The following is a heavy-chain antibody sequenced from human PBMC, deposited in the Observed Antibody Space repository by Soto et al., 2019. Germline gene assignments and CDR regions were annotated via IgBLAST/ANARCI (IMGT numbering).Heavy chain of an antibody. J-gene: IGHJ6*02. CDR3: AKDLARITTVGKPLDV. CDR2: ISWKSGNI. D-gene: IGHD6-13*01. CDR1: GFTFDDYA. Sequence: GGSLRLSCAASGFTFDDYAMHWVRQVPGKGLEWVSGISWKSGNIGYADSVKGRFTISRDNAKSSLYLQMNSLRAEDTAFYYCAKDLARITTVGKPLDVWGQGTTVTVSS. V-gene: IGHV3-9*01.